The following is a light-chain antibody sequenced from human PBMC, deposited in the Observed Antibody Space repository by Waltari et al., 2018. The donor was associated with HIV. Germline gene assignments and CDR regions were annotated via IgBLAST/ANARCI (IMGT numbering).Light chain of an antibody. V-gene: IGLV1-47*01. J-gene: IGLJ3*02. CDR3: AAWDDSLRGGV. CDR2: RNN. Sequence: QSVLTQPPSASGTPGQRVTISCSGSGSTIGRNYVYWSQQVPGTAPKVLIYRNNQRPSGVPDRVSGCKSGTSASLAISGVRSDDEADYYGAAWDDSLRGGVFGGGTKLTVL. CDR1: GSTIGRNY.